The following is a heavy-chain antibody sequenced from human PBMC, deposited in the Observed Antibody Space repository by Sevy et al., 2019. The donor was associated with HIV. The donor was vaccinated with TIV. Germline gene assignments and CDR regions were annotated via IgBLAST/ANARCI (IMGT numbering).Heavy chain of an antibody. CDR2: IHPGDSDT. V-gene: IGHV5-51*01. D-gene: IGHD4-4*01. CDR3: ARQSTTTIIDY. CDR1: GYSFTSYW. J-gene: IGHJ4*02. Sequence: GESLKISCKGSGYSFTSYWIGWVRQMPGKGLEWMGIIHPGDSDTRYSPSFQGHVTISADKSISTAYLQWSSLKASDTAMYYCARQSTTTIIDYWGQGTLVTVSS.